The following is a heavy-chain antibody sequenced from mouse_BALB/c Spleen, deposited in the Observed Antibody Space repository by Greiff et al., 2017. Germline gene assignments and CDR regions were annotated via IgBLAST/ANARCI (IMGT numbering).Heavy chain of an antibody. Sequence: EVQGVESGGGLVKPGGSLKLSCAASGFTFSSYAMSWVRQTPEKRLEWVASISSGGSTYYPDSVKGRFTISRDNARNILYLQMSSLRSEDTAMYYCAREGLRRHFDYWGQGTTLTVSS. CDR2: ISSGGST. J-gene: IGHJ2*01. D-gene: IGHD2-2*01. V-gene: IGHV5-6-5*01. CDR1: GFTFSSYA. CDR3: AREGLRRHFDY.